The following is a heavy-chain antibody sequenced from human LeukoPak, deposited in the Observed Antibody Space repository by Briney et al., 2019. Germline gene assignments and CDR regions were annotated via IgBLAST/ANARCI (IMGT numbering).Heavy chain of an antibody. V-gene: IGHV3-23*01. Sequence: GGSLRLSCAASGFTFSDYAMTWVRQTLGKGLEWVSVMSASGSSTYYADSVKGRFTISRDNSKNTLYLQMNSLRAEDTAVYYCAKDKQQLANFDYWGQGTLVTVSS. CDR3: AKDKQQLANFDY. J-gene: IGHJ4*02. CDR1: GFTFSDYA. D-gene: IGHD6-13*01. CDR2: MSASGSST.